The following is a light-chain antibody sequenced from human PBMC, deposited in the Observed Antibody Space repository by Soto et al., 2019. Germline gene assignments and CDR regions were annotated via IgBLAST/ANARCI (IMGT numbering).Light chain of an antibody. CDR1: QSIGSR. Sequence: GARVTITCRASQSIGSRLAWYQQKPGKAPKLLIYDESILESGVPSRFSGSRSGTEFTLTITSLQPDDFATYYCQQYDSLPPTFGGGTKVDIK. CDR3: QQYDSLPPT. V-gene: IGKV1-5*01. J-gene: IGKJ4*01. CDR2: DES.